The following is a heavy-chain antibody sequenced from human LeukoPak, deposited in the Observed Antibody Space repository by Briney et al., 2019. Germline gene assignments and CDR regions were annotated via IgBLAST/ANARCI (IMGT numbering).Heavy chain of an antibody. CDR2: ISGSGGNT. CDR1: GFTFSSYA. V-gene: IGHV3-23*01. Sequence: PGGSLRLSCAASGFTFSSYAMSWVRQAPGKGLEWVSAISGSGGNTYYADSVKGRFTISRDSSKNTLYLQMNSLRAEDTDVYYCANPRLGDYWGQGTLVTVSS. J-gene: IGHJ4*02. D-gene: IGHD6-19*01. CDR3: ANPRLGDY.